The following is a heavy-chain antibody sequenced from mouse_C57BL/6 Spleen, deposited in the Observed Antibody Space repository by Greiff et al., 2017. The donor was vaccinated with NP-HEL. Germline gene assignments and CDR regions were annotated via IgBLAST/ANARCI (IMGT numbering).Heavy chain of an antibody. V-gene: IGHV1-15*01. Sequence: VPLPPSGAALVRPGASVPLSFTASVSTFTDSEMPWLPPTPLHVLEWIGAIDPETGGTAYNQKFKGKAILTADKSSSTAYMELRSLTSEDSAVYYCTTGSYYSNYGYWGQGTTLTVSS. CDR1: VSTFTDSE. J-gene: IGHJ2*01. CDR3: TTGSYYSNYGY. D-gene: IGHD2-5*01. CDR2: IDPETGGT.